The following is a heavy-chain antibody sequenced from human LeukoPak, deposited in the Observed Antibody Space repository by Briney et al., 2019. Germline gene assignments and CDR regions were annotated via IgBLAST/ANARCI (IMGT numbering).Heavy chain of an antibody. V-gene: IGHV3-53*01. CDR1: GFTVSSNY. CDR3: AGGGDYYDSRGYYSIPHY. CDR2: IYSGGST. Sequence: GGSLRLSCAASGFTVSSNYMSWVRQAPGKGLEWVSVIYSGGSTYYEDSVKGRFTISRDNSKNTLYLQMNSLRAEDTAVYYCAGGGDYYDSRGYYSIPHYWGQGTLVTVSP. D-gene: IGHD3-22*01. J-gene: IGHJ4*02.